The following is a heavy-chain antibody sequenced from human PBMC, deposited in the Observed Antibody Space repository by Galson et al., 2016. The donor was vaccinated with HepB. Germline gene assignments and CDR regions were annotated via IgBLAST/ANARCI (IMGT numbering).Heavy chain of an antibody. CDR1: GFTFSSYG. Sequence: SLRLSCAASGFTFSSYGMHWVRQAPGKGLEWVAVIWYDGSNKYYVDSVKGRFTISRDNSKNTLYLQMNSLRAEDTAVYYCARVLRYHYLDVWGKGTTVTVSS. D-gene: IGHD3-10*02. CDR2: IWYDGSNK. CDR3: ARVLRYHYLDV. V-gene: IGHV3-33*01. J-gene: IGHJ6*03.